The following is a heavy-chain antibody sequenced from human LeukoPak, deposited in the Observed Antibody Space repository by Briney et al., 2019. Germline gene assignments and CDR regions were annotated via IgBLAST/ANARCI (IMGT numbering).Heavy chain of an antibody. J-gene: IGHJ5*02. CDR3: ARADFIDAGPYLIGP. Sequence: ASVKVSCKTSGYSFTDYCIHWVRQAPGQGLEWMGWINTKSGRTCSARKFQGRVTMTRDPSITTVYMDMAWLTSDDTAIYFCARADFIDAGPYLIGPWGQGTLVTVSS. V-gene: IGHV1-2*02. CDR1: GYSFTDYC. D-gene: IGHD3-3*01. CDR2: INTKSGRT.